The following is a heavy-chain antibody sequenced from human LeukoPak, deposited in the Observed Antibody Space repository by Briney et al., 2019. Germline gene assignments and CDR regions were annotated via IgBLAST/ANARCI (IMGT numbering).Heavy chain of an antibody. J-gene: IGHJ4*02. V-gene: IGHV3-7*01. CDR1: GFTFSSYW. Sequence: PGGSLRLSCVASGFTFSSYWMSWVRQAPGKGLEWVANIKRDGKEKHYVDPVKGRFTISRDNARNSLYLQMSRLRAEDTAVYYCAKDGAYDWNDKSDYWGQGTLVTVSS. CDR3: AKDGAYDWNDKSDY. CDR2: IKRDGKEK. D-gene: IGHD1-20*01.